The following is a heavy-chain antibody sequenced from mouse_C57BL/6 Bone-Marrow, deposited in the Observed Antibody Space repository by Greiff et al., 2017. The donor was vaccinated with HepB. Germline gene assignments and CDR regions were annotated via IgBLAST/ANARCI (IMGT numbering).Heavy chain of an antibody. V-gene: IGHV6-3*01. D-gene: IGHD2-1*01. CDR2: IRLKSDNYAT. CDR3: TGPYGNYGYFDV. CDR1: GFTFSNYW. J-gene: IGHJ1*03. Sequence: EVKLEESGGGLVQPGGSMKLSCVASGFTFSNYWMNWVRQSPEKVLEWVAQIRLKSDNYATHYAESVKGRFTISRDDSKSSVYLQMNNLRAEDTGIYYRTGPYGNYGYFDVWGTGTTVTVSS.